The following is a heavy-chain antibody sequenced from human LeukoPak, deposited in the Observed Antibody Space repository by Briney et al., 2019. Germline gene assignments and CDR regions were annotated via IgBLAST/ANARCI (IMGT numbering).Heavy chain of an antibody. CDR3: TRDRLDYGDSDPHFDY. CDR2: IRSKAYGGTT. J-gene: IGHJ4*02. D-gene: IGHD4-17*01. Sequence: GGSLRLSCAASGFTFSSYAMSWVRQAPGKGLEWVGFIRSKAYGGTTEYAASVKGRFTISRDDSKSIAYLQMNSLKTEDTAVYYCTRDRLDYGDSDPHFDYWGQGTLVTVSS. V-gene: IGHV3-49*04. CDR1: GFTFSSYA.